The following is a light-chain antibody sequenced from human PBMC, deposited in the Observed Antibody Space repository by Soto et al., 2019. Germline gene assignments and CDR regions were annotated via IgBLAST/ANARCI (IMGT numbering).Light chain of an antibody. J-gene: IGLJ1*01. CDR2: DVS. V-gene: IGLV2-14*01. CDR3: SSYTSSSTLV. Sequence: QSALTQPASVSGSPGQSITISCTGTGSDVGGYNYVSWYQQHPGKAPKLMIYDVSNRPSGVSNRFSGSKSGNTASLTISGLQAEDEADYYCSSYTSSSTLVFGTGTKLTVL. CDR1: GSDVGGYNY.